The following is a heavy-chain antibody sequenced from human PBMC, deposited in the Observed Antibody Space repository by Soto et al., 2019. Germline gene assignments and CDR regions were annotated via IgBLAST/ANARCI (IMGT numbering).Heavy chain of an antibody. CDR2: IGRSSSV. V-gene: IGHV3-48*01. J-gene: IGHJ4*02. D-gene: IGHD3-16*01. CDR1: GFTFSSYS. Sequence: GGSLRLSCAASGFTFSSYSMNWVRQAPGKGLEWVSYIGRSSSVYYADSVKGRFTISRDNAKNSLSLQMDSLRAEDTAVYYCARDSAFAFDYWGQGTLVTVSS. CDR3: ARDSAFAFDY.